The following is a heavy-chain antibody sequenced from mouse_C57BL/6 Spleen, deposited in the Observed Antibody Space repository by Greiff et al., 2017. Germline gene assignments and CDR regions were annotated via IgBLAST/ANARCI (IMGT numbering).Heavy chain of an antibody. D-gene: IGHD1-1*01. CDR1: GFNIKNSY. V-gene: IGHV14-3*01. J-gene: IGHJ1*03. CDR3: APYDYYDDWYFDV. Sequence: EVQLQQSVAELVRPGASVKLSCTASGFNIKNSYMHWVKQRPEQGLEWIGRIDPANGNTKYAPKFQGKATLTADTSSNTAYLQLSSLTSGDTAIHYCAPYDYYDDWYFDVWGTGTPVTVSS. CDR2: IDPANGNT.